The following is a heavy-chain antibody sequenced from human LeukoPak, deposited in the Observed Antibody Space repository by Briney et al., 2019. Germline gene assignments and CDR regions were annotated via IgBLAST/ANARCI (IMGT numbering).Heavy chain of an antibody. J-gene: IGHJ5*02. Sequence: GAAVKVSCKSSGYTFNGYYMHWVRQAPGQGLEWMGWINPNSGGTNYAQKFQGRVTMTRDTSISTAYMELSSLRSDDTAVYYCARDMLPVTTRTTPGSWGQGTLVTVSS. D-gene: IGHD4-17*01. V-gene: IGHV1-2*02. CDR2: INPNSGGT. CDR1: GYTFNGYY. CDR3: ARDMLPVTTRTTPGS.